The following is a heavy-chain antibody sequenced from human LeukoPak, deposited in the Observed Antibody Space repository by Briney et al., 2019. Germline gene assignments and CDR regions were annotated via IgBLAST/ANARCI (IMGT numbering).Heavy chain of an antibody. CDR1: GFTFSSYG. V-gene: IGHV3-30*02. D-gene: IGHD5-12*01. J-gene: IGHJ4*02. Sequence: GGSLRLSCAASGFTFSSYGMHWVRQAPGKGLEWVAFIRYDGSNKYYADSVKGRFTISRDNSKNTLYLQMNSLRAEDTAVYYCAKVDRGYSGYDLAGDFDYWGQGTLVTVSS. CDR2: IRYDGSNK. CDR3: AKVDRGYSGYDLAGDFDY.